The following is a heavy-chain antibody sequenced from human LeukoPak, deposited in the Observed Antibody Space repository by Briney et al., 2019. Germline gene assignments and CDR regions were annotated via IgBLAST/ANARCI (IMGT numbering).Heavy chain of an antibody. CDR2: MDPNSGNT. Sequence: GASVKVSCKASGYTFTSYDINWVRQATGQGLEWMGWMDPNSGNTGYAQKFQGRVTMTRNTSISTAYMELSSLRSEDTAVYYCARGRPYYSGYGSGSRIRGKYYFDYWGQGPLVTVSS. D-gene: IGHD3-10*01. CDR3: ARGRPYYSGYGSGSRIRGKYYFDY. J-gene: IGHJ4*02. V-gene: IGHV1-8*01. CDR1: GYTFTSYD.